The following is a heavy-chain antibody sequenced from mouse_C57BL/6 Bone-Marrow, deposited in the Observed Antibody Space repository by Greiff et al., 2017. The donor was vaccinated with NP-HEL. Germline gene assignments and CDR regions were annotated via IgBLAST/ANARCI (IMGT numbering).Heavy chain of an antibody. V-gene: IGHV1-26*01. CDR3: ARSIYDSSGFAY. J-gene: IGHJ3*01. CDR2: INPNNGGT. Sequence: EVQLQQSGPELVKPGASVKISCKASGYTFTDYYMNWVKQSHGKSLEWIGDINPNNGGTSYNQKFKGKATLTVDKSSSTAYMELRSLTSEDSAVYYCARSIYDSSGFAYWGQGTLVTVSA. CDR1: GYTFTDYY. D-gene: IGHD1-3*01.